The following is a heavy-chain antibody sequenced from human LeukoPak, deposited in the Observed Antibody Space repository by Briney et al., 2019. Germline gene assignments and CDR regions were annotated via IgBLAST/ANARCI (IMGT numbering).Heavy chain of an antibody. Sequence: ASVKVSCKASGYTFTSYGTSWVRQAPGQGLEWMGWISAYNGNTNYAQKLQGRVTMTTDTSTSTAYMELRSLRSDDTAVYYCARAATPKDYFDYWGQGTLVTVSS. CDR1: GYTFTSYG. CDR3: ARAATPKDYFDY. J-gene: IGHJ4*02. V-gene: IGHV1-18*01. CDR2: ISAYNGNT.